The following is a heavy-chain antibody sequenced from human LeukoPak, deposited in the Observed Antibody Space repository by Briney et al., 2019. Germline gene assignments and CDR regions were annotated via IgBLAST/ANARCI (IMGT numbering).Heavy chain of an antibody. D-gene: IGHD2-15*01. J-gene: IGHJ5*02. CDR1: GYTFTGYY. V-gene: IGHV1-2*02. Sequence: ASVKVSCKASGYTFTGYYMHWVRQAPGQGLEWMGWINPNNGGTNYGQKFQGRVTMTRDTSISTAYLEMSSLRSDDTAVYYCARDRRRLGYERTNWFDPWGQGTLVTVPS. CDR2: INPNNGGT. CDR3: ARDRRRLGYERTNWFDP.